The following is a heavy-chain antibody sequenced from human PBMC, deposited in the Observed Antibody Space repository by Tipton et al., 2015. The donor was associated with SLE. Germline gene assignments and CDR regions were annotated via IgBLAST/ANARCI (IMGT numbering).Heavy chain of an antibody. D-gene: IGHD3-10*02. Sequence: QSGPEVKKPGASVKVSCKASGYTFTSYGISWVRQAPGQGLEWMGGIIPIFGTANYAQKFQGRVTITADESTSTAYMELSSLRSEDTAVYYCARLLGSETYVEERGMDVWGQGTAVTVSS. J-gene: IGHJ6*02. CDR1: GYTFTSYG. V-gene: IGHV1-69*13. CDR2: IIPIFGTA. CDR3: ARLLGSETYVEERGMDV.